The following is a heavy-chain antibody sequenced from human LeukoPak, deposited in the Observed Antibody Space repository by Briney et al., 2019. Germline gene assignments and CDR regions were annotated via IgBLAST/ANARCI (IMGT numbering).Heavy chain of an antibody. D-gene: IGHD3-9*01. V-gene: IGHV3-30*02. Sequence: GGSLRLSCAASGFTFSSFGMHWVRQAPGKGLEWGAFIRYDGSNKYYADSVKGRFTISRDNSKNTLYLQMNSLRAEDTAVYYCAKDLILDYDILIGAFDIWGQGTMVTVSS. J-gene: IGHJ3*02. CDR2: IRYDGSNK. CDR1: GFTFSSFG. CDR3: AKDLILDYDILIGAFDI.